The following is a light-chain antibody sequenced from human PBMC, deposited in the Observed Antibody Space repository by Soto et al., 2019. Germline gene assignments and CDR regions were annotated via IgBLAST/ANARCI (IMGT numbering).Light chain of an antibody. CDR2: EAS. CDR3: SSWARSLYV. CDR1: GSDIGAYNY. J-gene: IGLJ1*01. Sequence: QSVLTQPASLSGSPGQSITISCTGTGSDIGAYNYVSWYQQHPGKTPKLIIYEASKRPSGISSRFSGSKSGNTASLTISGLQAEDEADYYCSSWARSLYVFGSGTKVTVL. V-gene: IGLV2-14*01.